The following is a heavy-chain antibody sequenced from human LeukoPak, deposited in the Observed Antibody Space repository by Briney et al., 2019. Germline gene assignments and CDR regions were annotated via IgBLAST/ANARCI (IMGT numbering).Heavy chain of an antibody. J-gene: IGHJ5*02. CDR2: INSDGSST. V-gene: IGHV3-74*01. CDR1: GFTFSRYW. Sequence: PGGSLSLSCAASGFTFSRYWMHWVRQAPGKGLVWVSRINSDGSSTNYADSVKGRFTISRDNAKNTLYLLMNSLRVEDTAVYYCASSSGGFNWFDPWGQGTLVTVSS. D-gene: IGHD6-19*01. CDR3: ASSSGGFNWFDP.